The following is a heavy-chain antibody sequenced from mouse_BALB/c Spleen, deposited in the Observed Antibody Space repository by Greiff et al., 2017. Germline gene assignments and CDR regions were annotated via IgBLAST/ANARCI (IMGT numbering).Heavy chain of an antibody. CDR3: ARDYYRYDGDAWFAY. D-gene: IGHD2-14*01. CDR2: ISYSGST. Sequence: EVQLQESGPGLVKPSQSLSLTCTVTGYSITSDYAWNWIRQFPGNKLEWMGYISYSGSTSYNPSLKSRISITRDTSKNQFFLQLNSVTTEDTATYYCARDYYRYDGDAWFAYWGQGTLVTVSA. J-gene: IGHJ3*01. V-gene: IGHV3-2*02. CDR1: GYSITSDYA.